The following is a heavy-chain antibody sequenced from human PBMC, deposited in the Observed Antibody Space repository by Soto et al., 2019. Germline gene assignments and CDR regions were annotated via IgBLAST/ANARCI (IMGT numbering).Heavy chain of an antibody. CDR2: ISGSGGST. J-gene: IGHJ4*02. CDR1: GFTFSSYA. CDR3: AKDHDCSSTSCASHYFDY. V-gene: IGHV3-23*01. Sequence: PEGSLRLSCAASGFTFSSYAMSWVRQAPGKGLEWVSAISGSGGSTYYADSVKGRFTISRDNSKNTLYLQMNSLRAEDTAVYYCAKDHDCSSTSCASHYFDYWGQGTLVNVSS. D-gene: IGHD2-2*01.